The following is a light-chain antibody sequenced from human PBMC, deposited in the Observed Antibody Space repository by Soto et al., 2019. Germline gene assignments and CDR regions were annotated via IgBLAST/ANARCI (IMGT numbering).Light chain of an antibody. J-gene: IGKJ5*01. CDR1: QDISNY. Sequence: DIQMTQSPSSLSASVGDRVTSTFQASQDISNYLNWYQQKPGKAPKLLIYDASNLETGVPSRFSGSGSGTDFTFTISSLQPEDIATYYCQQYDNLPLNFGQGTRLEIK. CDR2: DAS. V-gene: IGKV1-33*01. CDR3: QQYDNLPLN.